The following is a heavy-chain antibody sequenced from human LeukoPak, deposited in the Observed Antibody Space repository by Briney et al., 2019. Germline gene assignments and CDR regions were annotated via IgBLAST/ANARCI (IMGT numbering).Heavy chain of an antibody. CDR1: GGSFSGYY. CDR3: AMGGDCSGGSCYDAFDI. J-gene: IGHJ3*02. CDR2: IYYSGST. Sequence: SETLSLTCAVYGGSFSGYYWGWIRQPPGKGLEWIGSIYYSGSTYYNPSLKSRVTISVDTSKNQLSLKLSSVTAADTAVYYCAMGGDCSGGSCYDAFDIWGQGTMVTVSS. V-gene: IGHV4-34*01. D-gene: IGHD2-15*01.